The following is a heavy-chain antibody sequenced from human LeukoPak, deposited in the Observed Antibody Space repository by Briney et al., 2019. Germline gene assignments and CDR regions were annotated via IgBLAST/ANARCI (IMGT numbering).Heavy chain of an antibody. CDR2: IPYGGSNE. CDR3: AKGGADIAVLPAAIPFDY. Sequence: PWGSLRLSCAASGFTFSSYGMHWVRQAPGKGLEWVAFIPYGGSNEYYADSVKGRFTISRDNSKNTLYLQMNSLRAEDTAVYYCAKGGADIAVLPAAIPFDYWGQGTLVTVSS. J-gene: IGHJ4*02. D-gene: IGHD2-2*02. V-gene: IGHV3-30*02. CDR1: GFTFSSYG.